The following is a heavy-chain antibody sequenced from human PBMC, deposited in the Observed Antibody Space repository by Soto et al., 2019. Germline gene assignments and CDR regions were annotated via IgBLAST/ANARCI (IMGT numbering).Heavy chain of an antibody. V-gene: IGHV3-15*06. CDR2: IQDKTDGGTT. Sequence: EVQLVESGGGLVKPGGSLRLSCAASGFTFNKAWMSWVRQAPGKGLEWVGRIQDKTDGGTTHYAAPVKGRFTISRDDSKSTLYLQMNNLKTEDTAVYYCSADLEYYDFWSGYLEGGQGTLVTVSS. CDR1: GFTFNKAW. J-gene: IGHJ4*02. CDR3: SADLEYYDFWSGYLE. D-gene: IGHD3-3*01.